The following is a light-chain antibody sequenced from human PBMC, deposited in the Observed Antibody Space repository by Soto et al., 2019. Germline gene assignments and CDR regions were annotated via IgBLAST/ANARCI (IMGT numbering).Light chain of an antibody. CDR2: DVS. V-gene: IGLV2-14*01. CDR3: SSYTSSSTLYF. CDR1: SSDVGGYNY. J-gene: IGLJ1*01. Sequence: QSALTQPASLSGSPGQSITISCTGTSSDVGGYNYVSWYQQHPGKAPKFIIYDVSNRPSGVSNRFSGSKSGNTASLTISGLQAEDEADYYCSSYTSSSTLYFFGTGTKLTVL.